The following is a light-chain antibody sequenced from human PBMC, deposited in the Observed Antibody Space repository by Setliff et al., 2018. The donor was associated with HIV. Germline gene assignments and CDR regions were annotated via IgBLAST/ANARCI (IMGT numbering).Light chain of an antibody. V-gene: IGLV2-18*02. CDR3: TSYTSSSTLV. J-gene: IGLJ2*01. CDR1: SNDIDRYNR. Sequence: QSVLTQPPSVSGSPGQSVTISCTGTSNDIDRYNRVSWYQQPPGTAPKLIIYGVTNRPSGVPDRFSGSKSGNTASLTISGLQAEDEADYYCTSYTSSSTLVFGGGTKVTVL. CDR2: GVT.